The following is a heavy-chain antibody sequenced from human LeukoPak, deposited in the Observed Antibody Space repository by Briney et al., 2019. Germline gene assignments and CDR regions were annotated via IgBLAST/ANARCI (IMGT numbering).Heavy chain of an antibody. D-gene: IGHD3-16*01. J-gene: IGHJ5*02. CDR3: ARVSHLWGEKRLDP. Sequence: GASVKVSCKASGGNFRDFGTSWVRQAPGQGLEWPGGIVPLLGTSHYAQKFQGRVTVTADDSTSTAYMELSSLRSEDTAVYYCARVSHLWGEKRLDPWGQGTLVTVSS. V-gene: IGHV1-69*13. CDR2: IVPLLGTS. CDR1: GGNFRDFG.